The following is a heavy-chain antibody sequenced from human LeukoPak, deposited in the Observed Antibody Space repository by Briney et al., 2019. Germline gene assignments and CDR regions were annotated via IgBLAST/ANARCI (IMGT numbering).Heavy chain of an antibody. J-gene: IGHJ4*02. Sequence: GGSLRLSCAASGFIFSSYAMSWVRQAPGKGLEWVSTISGSGGSTYYADSVKGRFTISRDNSKNTVYLQMNSLRAEDTAVYYCARGGGYSGYLFYFDSWGQGTLVSVSS. V-gene: IGHV3-23*01. CDR2: ISGSGGST. CDR3: ARGGGYSGYLFYFDS. CDR1: GFIFSSYA. D-gene: IGHD5-12*01.